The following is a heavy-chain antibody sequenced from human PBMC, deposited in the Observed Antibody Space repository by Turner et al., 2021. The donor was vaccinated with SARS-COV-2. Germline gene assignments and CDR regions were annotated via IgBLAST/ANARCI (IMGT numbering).Heavy chain of an antibody. CDR2: INPISGDT. V-gene: IGHV1-2*04. D-gene: IGHD3-22*01. J-gene: IGHJ4*02. CDR3: ARGSYYYDKGPFPFDY. CDR1: GYTFTGYY. Sequence: QVQLVQSGAEVKKPGASVKVSCKASGYTFTGYYIHWVRQAPGQGLEWMGCINPISGDTNYAQHFQGWVTMTRDTSITTAYMELSRQRSDDTAVYYCARGSYYYDKGPFPFDYWGQGTLVTVSS.